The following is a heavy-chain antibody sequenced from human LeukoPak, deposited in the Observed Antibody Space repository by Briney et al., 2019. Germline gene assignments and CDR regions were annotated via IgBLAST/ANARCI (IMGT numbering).Heavy chain of an antibody. J-gene: IGHJ4*02. D-gene: IGHD3-22*01. V-gene: IGHV3-7*01. CDR2: IKQDGSEK. Sequence: RGSLRLSCTDSGFTFSSYWMRWVRQAPGKGLEWVANIKQDGSEKYYVDSVKGRFTISRDNAKNSLYLQMNSLRAEDTAVYYCARDVGPYYYDGGFAYWGQGTLVTVSS. CDR1: GFTFSSYW. CDR3: ARDVGPYYYDGGFAY.